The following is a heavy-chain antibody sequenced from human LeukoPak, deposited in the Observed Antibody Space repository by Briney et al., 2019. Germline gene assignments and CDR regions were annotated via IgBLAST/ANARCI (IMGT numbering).Heavy chain of an antibody. CDR2: IGAGGTFT. CDR3: AKQSLYDSSGHFHY. J-gene: IGHJ4*02. V-gene: IGHV3-23*01. D-gene: IGHD3-22*01. CDR1: GFTFSSYA. Sequence: GGSLRLSCTASGFTFSSYAMNWVRQAPGKGLEWVSGIGAGGTFTYYADSVKGRFTISRDNSKNTLFLRMNSLRAEDTAVYFCAKQSLYDSSGHFHYWGQGTLVTVSS.